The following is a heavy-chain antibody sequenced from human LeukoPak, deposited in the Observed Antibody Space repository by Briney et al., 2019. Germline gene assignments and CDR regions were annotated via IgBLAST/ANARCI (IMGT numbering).Heavy chain of an antibody. CDR2: IYTSGST. D-gene: IGHD3-9*01. J-gene: IGHJ4*02. Sequence: PSETLSLTCTVSGGSISSYYWSWIRQPAGKGLEWIGRIYTSGSTNYNPSLKSRVTMSVDTSKNQFSLKLSSVTAADTAVYYCARGEWPAYYDILTGQFDYWGQGTLVTVSS. CDR1: GGSISSYY. V-gene: IGHV4-4*07. CDR3: ARGEWPAYYDILTGQFDY.